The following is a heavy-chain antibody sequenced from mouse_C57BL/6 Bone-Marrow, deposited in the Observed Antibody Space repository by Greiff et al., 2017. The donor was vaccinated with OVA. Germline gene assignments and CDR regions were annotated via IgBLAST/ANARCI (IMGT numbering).Heavy chain of an antibody. CDR2: IDPSDSYT. J-gene: IGHJ2*01. Sequence: QLQQPGAELVKPGASVKLSCKASGYTFTSYWMQWVKQRPGQGLEWIGEIDPSDSYTNYNQKFKGKATLTVDTSSSTAYMQLSSLTSEDSAVYYCARIYSNYLDYWGQGTTLTVSS. D-gene: IGHD2-5*01. V-gene: IGHV1-50*01. CDR1: GYTFTSYW. CDR3: ARIYSNYLDY.